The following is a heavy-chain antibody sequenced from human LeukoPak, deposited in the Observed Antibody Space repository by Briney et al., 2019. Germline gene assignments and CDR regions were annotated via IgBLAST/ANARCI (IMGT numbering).Heavy chain of an antibody. CDR1: GGSISSGGYY. D-gene: IGHD3-22*01. CDR2: IYYSGST. Sequence: SETLSLTCTVSGGSISSGGYYWSWIRQHPGKGLEWIGYIYYSGSTYYNPSLKSRVTISVDTSKNQFSLKLSSVTAADTAVYYYARDHMDDSSGYYYGWYFDLWGRGTLVTVSS. V-gene: IGHV4-31*03. J-gene: IGHJ2*01. CDR3: ARDHMDDSSGYYYGWYFDL.